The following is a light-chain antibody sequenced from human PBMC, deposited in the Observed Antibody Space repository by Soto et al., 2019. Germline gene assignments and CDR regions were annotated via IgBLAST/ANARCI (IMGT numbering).Light chain of an antibody. J-gene: IGLJ2*01. V-gene: IGLV2-14*01. CDR3: SSYTSSSTLVV. CDR1: SSDIGGYNY. CDR2: DVS. Sequence: QSVLTQPASVSGSLGQSITISCTGTSSDIGGYNYVSWYQQHPGKAPTLMIFDVSNRPSGLSNRFSGSKSGNTASLTISVLQAEDEADYYCSSYTSSSTLVVFGGGTKLTVL.